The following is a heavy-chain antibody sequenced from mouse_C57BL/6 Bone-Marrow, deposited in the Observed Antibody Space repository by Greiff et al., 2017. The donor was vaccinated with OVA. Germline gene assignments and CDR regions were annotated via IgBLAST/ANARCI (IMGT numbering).Heavy chain of an antibody. CDR1: GFTIKDDY. CDR3: TADGGSVNDFDY. V-gene: IGHV14-4*01. J-gene: IGHJ2*01. Sequence: VQLQQSGAELVRPGASVKLSCSASGFTIKDDYMHWVKQRPEQGLEWIGWIDPENGDTEYASKFQGKATITADTSSNTAYLQLSSLTSEDTAVDYCTADGGSVNDFDYWGQGTTLTVSS. CDR2: IDPENGDT. D-gene: IGHD1-1*02.